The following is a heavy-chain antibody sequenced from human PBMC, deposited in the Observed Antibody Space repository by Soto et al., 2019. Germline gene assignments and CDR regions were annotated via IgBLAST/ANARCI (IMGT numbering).Heavy chain of an antibody. CDR2: IIPIFGTA. CDR1: GGTFSSYA. J-gene: IGHJ6*02. CDR3: ARAHYDILTGYPTDYYYYYGMDV. V-gene: IGHV1-69*13. D-gene: IGHD3-9*01. Sequence: SVKVSCKASGGTFSSYAISWVRQAPGQGLEWMGGIIPIFGTANYAQKFQGRVTITADESTSTAYMELSSLRSEDTAVYYCARAHYDILTGYPTDYYYYYGMDVWGQGTTVTVSS.